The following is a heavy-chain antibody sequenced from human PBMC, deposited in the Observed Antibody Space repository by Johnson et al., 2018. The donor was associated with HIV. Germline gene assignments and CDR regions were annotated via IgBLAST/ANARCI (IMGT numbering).Heavy chain of an antibody. Sequence: VQLVESGGGAVRPGGSLRISCAASGFTFDDYGMSWVRQAPGKGLEWVSGIHWRGGSTGYADSIKGRFTIARDNARNSLYLQMTSLRAEDTAVYYCARRGYSSSGGAFDIWGQGTMVTVSS. CDR3: ARRGYSSSGGAFDI. D-gene: IGHD6-6*01. CDR2: IHWRGGST. CDR1: GFTFDDYG. V-gene: IGHV3-20*04. J-gene: IGHJ3*02.